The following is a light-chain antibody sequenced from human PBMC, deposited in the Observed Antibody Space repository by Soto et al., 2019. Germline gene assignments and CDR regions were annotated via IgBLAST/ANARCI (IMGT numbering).Light chain of an antibody. CDR2: DAS. J-gene: IGKJ1*01. CDR1: QSVSSS. Sequence: EIVLTQSPATLSLSPGERATLSCRASQSVSSSLAWYQQKPGLSPRLLIYDASNRAAGIPARFSGSGSGTDFTLTISSLEPEDFAVYYCQQRSDWPAWTFGQGTKVKIK. V-gene: IGKV3-11*01. CDR3: QQRSDWPAWT.